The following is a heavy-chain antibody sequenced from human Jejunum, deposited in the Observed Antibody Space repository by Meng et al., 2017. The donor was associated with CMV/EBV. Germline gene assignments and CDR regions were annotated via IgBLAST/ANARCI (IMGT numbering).Heavy chain of an antibody. Sequence: AICWVRQPPGQGLEWMGEIISMYGTTNYAQKFQDRVTITADKSTSTAYMELSSLTFQDTAVYYCAKEGKTGRPGEYYTDGPSDSWGQGTLVTVSS. CDR1: A. J-gene: IGHJ5*01. V-gene: IGHV1-69*06. CDR3: AKEGKTGRPGEYYTDGPSDS. D-gene: IGHD3-3*01. CDR2: IISMYGTT.